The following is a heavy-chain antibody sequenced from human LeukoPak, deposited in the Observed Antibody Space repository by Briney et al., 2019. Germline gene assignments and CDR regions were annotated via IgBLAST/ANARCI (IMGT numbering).Heavy chain of an antibody. CDR1: GGTFSSYA. V-gene: IGHV1-18*01. CDR3: ARGPNYYDSSGFDY. J-gene: IGHJ4*02. CDR2: ISAYNGNT. Sequence: ASVKVSCKASGGTFSSYAISWVRQAPGQGLEWMGWISAYNGNTNYAQKLQGRVTMTTDTSTSTAYMELRSLRSDDTAVYYCARGPNYYDSSGFDYWGQGTLVTVSS. D-gene: IGHD3-22*01.